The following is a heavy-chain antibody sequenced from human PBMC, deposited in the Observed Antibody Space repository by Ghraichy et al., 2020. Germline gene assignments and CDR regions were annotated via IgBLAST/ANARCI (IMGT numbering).Heavy chain of an antibody. CDR3: ARGFRSQTGLIDY. CDR2: IRSSSSYT. J-gene: IGHJ4*02. V-gene: IGHV3-11*05. D-gene: IGHD1-14*01. CDR1: GFTFSDYY. Sequence: GGSLRLSCAASGFTFSDYYMSWIRQAPGKGLEWVSYIRSSSSYTNYADSVKGRFTISRDNAKNSLPLQMNSLRAEDTAVYYCARGFRSQTGLIDYWGQGTLVIVSS.